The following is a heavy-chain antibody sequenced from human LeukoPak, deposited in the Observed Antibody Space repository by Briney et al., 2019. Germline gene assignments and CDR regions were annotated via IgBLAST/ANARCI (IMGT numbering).Heavy chain of an antibody. CDR3: ARQNGGYDYFDY. J-gene: IGHJ4*02. CDR2: VYPSGGF. Sequence: SETLSLTCTVSGGSISGYDWGWIRQPAGKGLEWIGRVYPSGGFTSNPSLKSRITMSVSKSQNQFSLNLSSVTAADTAVYFCARQNGGYDYFDYWGQGTLVTVSS. D-gene: IGHD5-12*01. CDR1: GGSISGYD. V-gene: IGHV4-4*07.